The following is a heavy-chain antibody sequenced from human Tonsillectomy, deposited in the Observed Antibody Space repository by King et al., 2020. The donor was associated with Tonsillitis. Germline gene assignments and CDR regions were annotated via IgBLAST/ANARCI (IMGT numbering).Heavy chain of an antibody. Sequence: QLVQSGGGLVQPGGSLRLSCAASGFTFSTYWMSWVRQAPGKGLEWVAIIRQDGSEKYCVDSVKGRFTISRDNAKNSLYLQMNSLRAEDTAVYYCARDRQYDILTGKTYYYGMDVWGQGTTVTVSS. V-gene: IGHV3-7*01. CDR2: IRQDGSEK. CDR3: ARDRQYDILTGKTYYYGMDV. D-gene: IGHD3-9*01. CDR1: GFTFSTYW. J-gene: IGHJ6*02.